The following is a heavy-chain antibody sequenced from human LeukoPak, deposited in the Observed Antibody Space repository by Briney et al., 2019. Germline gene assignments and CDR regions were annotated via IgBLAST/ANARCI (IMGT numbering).Heavy chain of an antibody. CDR3: ARLGICSGGTCSSFDY. CDR1: GYSFTSSW. J-gene: IGHJ4*02. D-gene: IGHD2-15*01. CDR2: IYPGDSDT. Sequence: GESLKISCQGSGYSFTSSWIGWVRQMPGKGLEWMGIIYPGDSDTRYSPSFQGQVTISADKSITTAYLQWNSLKVSDTAIYYCARLGICSGGTCSSFDYWGQGTLVTVSS. V-gene: IGHV5-51*01.